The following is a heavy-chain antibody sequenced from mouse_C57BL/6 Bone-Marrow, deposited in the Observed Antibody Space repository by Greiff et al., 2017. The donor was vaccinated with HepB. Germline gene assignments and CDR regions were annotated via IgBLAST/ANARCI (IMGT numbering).Heavy chain of an antibody. J-gene: IGHJ2*01. CDR3: ARVITLFDC. Sequence: VQLQQSGPELVKPGASVKISCKASGYAFSSSWMNWVKQRPGKGLEWIGRIYPGDGDTNYNGKFKGKATLTADKSSSTAYMQLSSLTSEDSAVYFCARVITLFDCWGQSTTLTVST. CDR2: IYPGDGDT. V-gene: IGHV1-82*01. D-gene: IGHD1-1*01. CDR1: GYAFSSSW.